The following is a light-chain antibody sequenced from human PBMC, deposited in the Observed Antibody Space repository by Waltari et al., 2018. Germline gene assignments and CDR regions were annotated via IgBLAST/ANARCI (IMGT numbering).Light chain of an antibody. J-gene: IGLJ3*02. CDR3: QSYDTSLSVV. V-gene: IGLV1-40*01. CDR2: GSS. CDR1: GPNIGAGYD. Sequence: SVLTQPPSVSGAPGQRVTISCTGSGPNIGAGYDVHWYHHLPRGAPKLLIYGSSSRPLGVPDRFFGSTSGNSASLAIIGLRAEDEGDYYCQSYDTSLSVVFGGGTKLTVL.